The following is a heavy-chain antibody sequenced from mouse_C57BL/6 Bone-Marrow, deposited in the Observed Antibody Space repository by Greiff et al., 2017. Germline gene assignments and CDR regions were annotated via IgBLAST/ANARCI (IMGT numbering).Heavy chain of an antibody. Sequence: QVQLQQSGPELVKPGASVKISCTASGYTFTDYYINWVKQRPGQGLEWIGWIFPGSGSTYYNEKFKGKATLTVDKSSSTAYMLLSSLTSEDSAVXFCARSNYYGSSYGYFDVWGTGTTVTVSS. V-gene: IGHV1-75*01. CDR2: IFPGSGST. J-gene: IGHJ1*03. D-gene: IGHD1-1*01. CDR1: GYTFTDYY. CDR3: ARSNYYGSSYGYFDV.